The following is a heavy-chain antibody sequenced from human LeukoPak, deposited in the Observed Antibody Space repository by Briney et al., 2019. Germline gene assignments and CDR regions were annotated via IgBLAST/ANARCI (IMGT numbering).Heavy chain of an antibody. V-gene: IGHV4-34*01. D-gene: IGHD2-2*01. J-gene: IGHJ5*02. CDR3: AREAYCSSTSCYGGGNWFDP. CDR1: GGSFSGYY. CDR2: INHSGST. Sequence: PSETLSLTCAVYGGSFSGYYWSWIRQPPGKGLEWIGEINHSGSTNYNPSLESRVTISVDTSKNQFSLKLSSVTAADTAVYYCAREAYCSSTSCYGGGNWFDPWGQGTLVTVSS.